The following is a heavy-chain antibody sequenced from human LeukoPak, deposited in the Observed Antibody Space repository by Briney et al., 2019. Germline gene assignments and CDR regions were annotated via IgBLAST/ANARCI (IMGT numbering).Heavy chain of an antibody. CDR3: ARYAIAAAGPYYFDY. V-gene: IGHV4-59*08. CDR1: GGSISNYY. Sequence: KASETLSLTCTVSGGSISNYYWSWIRQPPGKGLEWIGYIFYRGDTSYNPSLKSRVTISVDTSKNQFSLKLSSVTAADTAMYYCARYAIAAAGPYYFDYWGQGTLVTVSS. D-gene: IGHD6-13*01. J-gene: IGHJ4*01. CDR2: IFYRGDT.